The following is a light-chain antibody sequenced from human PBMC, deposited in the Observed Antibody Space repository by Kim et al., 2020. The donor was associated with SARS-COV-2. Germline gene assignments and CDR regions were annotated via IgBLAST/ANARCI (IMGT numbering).Light chain of an antibody. CDR2: EVT. V-gene: IGLV2-8*01. CDR1: SSDIGGYNY. CDR3: SSYAGSNNFV. J-gene: IGLJ1*01. Sequence: GQSVTSSCTGTSSDIGGYNYVTGYQQYPGKAPKLMIYEVTKRPSGVPGRFSGSKSGNTASLTVSGLQAEDEADDYCSSYAGSNNFVFGTGTKVTVL.